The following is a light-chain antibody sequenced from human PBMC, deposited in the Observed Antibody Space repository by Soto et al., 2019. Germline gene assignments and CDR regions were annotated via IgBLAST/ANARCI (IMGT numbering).Light chain of an antibody. V-gene: IGKV3-20*01. CDR2: GAS. CDR3: QQYGSSPGT. CDR1: QSVSNNY. J-gene: IGKJ1*01. Sequence: EIVLTQSPGTLFLSPGERATRSCRTSQSVSNNYLAWYQQKPGQAPRLLIYGASSRATGIPDRFSGSGSGTDFTLTISRLEPEDFAVYYCQQYGSSPGTFGQGTKVDIK.